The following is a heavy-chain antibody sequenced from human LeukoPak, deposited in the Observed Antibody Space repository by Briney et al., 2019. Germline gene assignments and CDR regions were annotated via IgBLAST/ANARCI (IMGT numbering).Heavy chain of an antibody. D-gene: IGHD5-24*01. CDR3: ARDYGYPSYWYFDL. V-gene: IGHV4-59*11. CDR1: GGSISSHY. Sequence: SETLSLTCTVSGGSISSHYWSWIRQPPGKGLEWIGYIYYSGSTNYNPSLKSRVTLSVDTSKNQFSLKLSSVTAADTAVYYCARDYGYPSYWYFDLWGRGTLVTVSS. J-gene: IGHJ2*01. CDR2: IYYSGST.